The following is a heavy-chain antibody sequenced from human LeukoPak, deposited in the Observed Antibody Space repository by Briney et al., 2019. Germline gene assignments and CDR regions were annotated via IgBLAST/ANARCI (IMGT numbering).Heavy chain of an antibody. Sequence: GRSLRLSCTASGFTFGDYAMSWVRQAPGKGLDWIGFIRSKTSGGTTEYAASVKGRFTILRDDSKSIAYLQINSLKTEDTAVYYCTRGDDSGSYWGQGTLVTVSS. V-gene: IGHV3-49*04. D-gene: IGHD1-26*01. CDR3: TRGDDSGSY. J-gene: IGHJ4*02. CDR2: IRSKTSGGTT. CDR1: GFTFGDYA.